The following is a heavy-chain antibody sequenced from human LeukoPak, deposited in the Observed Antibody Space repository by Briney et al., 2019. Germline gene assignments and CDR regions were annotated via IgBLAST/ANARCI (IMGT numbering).Heavy chain of an antibody. CDR1: GYTFTSYD. Sequence: ASVKVSCKASGYTFTSYDINWVRQATGQGLEWMGWMNPNSGNTGYAQKFQGRVTMTTDTSTSTAYMELRSLRSDDTAVYYCARRYYYDSGAFDIWGQGTMVTVSS. V-gene: IGHV1-8*01. CDR3: ARRYYYDSGAFDI. J-gene: IGHJ3*02. D-gene: IGHD3-10*01. CDR2: MNPNSGNT.